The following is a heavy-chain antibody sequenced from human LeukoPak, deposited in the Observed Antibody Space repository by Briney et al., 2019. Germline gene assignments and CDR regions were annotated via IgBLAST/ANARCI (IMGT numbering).Heavy chain of an antibody. V-gene: IGHV3-23*01. D-gene: IGHD3-22*01. J-gene: IGHJ4*02. CDR2: ISASGAST. CDR3: AKDPPHYETSGPYYFDY. CDR1: GFTFSSYA. Sequence: GGSLRLSCAASGFTFSSYAMSRVRQTSGKGLEWVSAISASGASTYYADSVRGRFTVSRDNSNSTLYLQMNSLRAEDTAVYFCAKDPPHYETSGPYYFDYWGQGTLVTVSS.